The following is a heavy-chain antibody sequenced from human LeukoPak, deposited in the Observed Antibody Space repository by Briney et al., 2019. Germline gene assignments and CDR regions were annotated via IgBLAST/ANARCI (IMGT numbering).Heavy chain of an antibody. CDR2: IYYSGST. D-gene: IGHD3-16*01. V-gene: IGHV4-31*03. CDR3: ASSMMTFGAFDI. Sequence: SETLSLTCTVSGGSISSGGYYWSWIRQHPGTGLEWIGYIYYSGSTYYNPSLKSRVTIPVDTSKNQFSLKLSSVTAADTAVYYCASSMMTFGAFDIWGQGTMVTVSS. CDR1: GGSISSGGYY. J-gene: IGHJ3*02.